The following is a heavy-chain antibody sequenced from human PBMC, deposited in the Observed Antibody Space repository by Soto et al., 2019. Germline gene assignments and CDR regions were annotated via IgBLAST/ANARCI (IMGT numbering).Heavy chain of an antibody. CDR3: ARGPREYSGYDYVYYFAY. V-gene: IGHV1-46*03. CDR1: GYTFTSYY. D-gene: IGHD5-12*01. J-gene: IGHJ4*02. CDR2: INPSGGST. Sequence: ASVKVSCKASGYTFTSYYMHWVRQAPGQGLEWMGIINPSGGSTSYAQKFQGRVTMTRDTSTSTVYMELSSLRSEDTAVYYCARGPREYSGYDYVYYFAYCAQGTLVTVSS.